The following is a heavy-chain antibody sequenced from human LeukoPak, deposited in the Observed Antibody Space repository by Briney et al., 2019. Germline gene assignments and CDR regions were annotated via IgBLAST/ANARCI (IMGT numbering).Heavy chain of an antibody. Sequence: PGGSLRLSCAASGFTFSGSAMHWVRQASGKGLEWVGRIRSKANSYATAYAASVKGGFTISRDASKNTAYLQMNSLKTEDTAVYYCTRHNRYSGVFDYWGQGTLVTVSS. D-gene: IGHD3-10*01. CDR2: IRSKANSYAT. CDR3: TRHNRYSGVFDY. J-gene: IGHJ4*02. CDR1: GFTFSGSA. V-gene: IGHV3-73*01.